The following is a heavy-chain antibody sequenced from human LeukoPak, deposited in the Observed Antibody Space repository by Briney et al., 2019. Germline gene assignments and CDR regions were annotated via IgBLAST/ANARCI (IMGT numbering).Heavy chain of an antibody. V-gene: IGHV4-59*08. CDR2: IYYSGST. CDR3: ARRGGHGGSFDY. J-gene: IGHJ4*02. Sequence: SETLSLTCTVSGGSISSYYWSWIRQPPGKGLEWIGYIYYSGSTNYNPSLKSRVTIPVDTSKNQFSLKLSSVTAADTAVYYCARRGGHGGSFDYWGQGTLVTVSS. CDR1: GGSISSYY. D-gene: IGHD4-23*01.